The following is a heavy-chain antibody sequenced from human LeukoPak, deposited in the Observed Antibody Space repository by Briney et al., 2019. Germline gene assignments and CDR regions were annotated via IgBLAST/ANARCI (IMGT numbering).Heavy chain of an antibody. D-gene: IGHD3-22*01. CDR1: GFTFSSYA. Sequence: GGSLRLSCAASGFTFSSYAMSWVRQAPGKGLEWVSAISGSGGSTYYADSVKGRFTISRDNSKNTLYLQMNSLRAEDTAVYYCAKTPHSCGYPNRFDYWGQGTLVTVSS. V-gene: IGHV3-23*01. J-gene: IGHJ5*01. CDR2: ISGSGGST. CDR3: AKTPHSCGYPNRFDY.